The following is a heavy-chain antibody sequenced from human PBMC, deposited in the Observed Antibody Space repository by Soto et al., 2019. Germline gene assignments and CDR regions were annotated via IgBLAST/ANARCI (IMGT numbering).Heavy chain of an antibody. V-gene: IGHV3-23*01. Sequence: PGGSLRLSCAASGFTFPTYVMNWVRQAPGKGLEWVSAVTGSGDTTYYADSVKGQFNISRDNFKNTLYLQMNSLTLEDTAVYYCDSMRTLYDAFDIWGRGTMVTVSS. CDR2: VTGSGDTT. J-gene: IGHJ3*02. CDR1: GFTFPTYV. CDR3: DSMRTLYDAFDI.